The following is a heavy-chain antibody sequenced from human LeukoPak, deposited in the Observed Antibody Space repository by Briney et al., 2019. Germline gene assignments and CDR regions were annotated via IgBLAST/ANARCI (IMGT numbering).Heavy chain of an antibody. J-gene: IGHJ4*02. V-gene: IGHV3-23*01. Sequence: GGSLRLSCAASGLTLSSYGMTWVRQAPGKGLEWVSSIHINGGTTYYADSVKGRFTISRDNSKNTVYLQMNSLRAEDTAVYYCAKDPYGTRYFDYWGQGTLVTVSS. CDR3: AKDPYGTRYFDY. CDR1: GLTLSSYG. CDR2: IHINGGTT. D-gene: IGHD2-2*01.